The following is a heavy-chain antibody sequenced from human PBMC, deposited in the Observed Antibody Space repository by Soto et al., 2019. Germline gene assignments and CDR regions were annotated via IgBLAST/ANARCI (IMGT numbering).Heavy chain of an antibody. J-gene: IGHJ5*02. CDR2: TYYRSKWYN. Sequence: PSHTLSLTCAISGDSVSSNSAAWNWIRQSPSRGLEWLGRTYYRSKWYNDYAVSVKSRITINPDTSKNQFSLQLNSVTPEDTAVYYCARDPERYCSGGSCSPHYWFEPWGQGTLVTVSS. V-gene: IGHV6-1*01. CDR1: GDSVSSNSAA. D-gene: IGHD2-15*01. CDR3: ARDPERYCSGGSCSPHYWFEP.